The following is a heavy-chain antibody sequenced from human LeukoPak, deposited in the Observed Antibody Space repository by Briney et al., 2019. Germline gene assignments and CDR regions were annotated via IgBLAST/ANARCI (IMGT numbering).Heavy chain of an antibody. V-gene: IGHV1-18*01. J-gene: IGHJ6*02. Sequence: ASVKVSCKASGYTFTSYGISWVRQAPGQGLEWMGWISAYNGNTNYAQKLQGRVTMTTDTSTSTAYMELRSLRSDDTAAYYCARGMQYYDFWSGYYKYGMDVWGQGTTVTVSS. CDR2: ISAYNGNT. D-gene: IGHD3-3*01. CDR1: GYTFTSYG. CDR3: ARGMQYYDFWSGYYKYGMDV.